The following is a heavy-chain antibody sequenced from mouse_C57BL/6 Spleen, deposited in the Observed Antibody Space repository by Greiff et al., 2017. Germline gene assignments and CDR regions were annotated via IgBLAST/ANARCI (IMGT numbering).Heavy chain of an antibody. Sequence: QVQLQQPGAELVKPGASVKVSCKASGYTFTSYWMHWVKQRPGQGLEWIGRIHPSDSDTNYNQKFKGKATLTVDKSSSTAYMQLSSLTSEDSAVYYCAMGYYGSSTYYFDYWGQGTTLTVSS. CDR2: IHPSDSDT. J-gene: IGHJ2*01. D-gene: IGHD1-1*01. CDR1: GYTFTSYW. V-gene: IGHV1-74*01. CDR3: AMGYYGSSTYYFDY.